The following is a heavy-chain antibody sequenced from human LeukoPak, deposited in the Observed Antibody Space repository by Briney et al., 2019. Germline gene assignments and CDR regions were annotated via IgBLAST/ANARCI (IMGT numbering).Heavy chain of an antibody. CDR3: ARGAARPLVYYYYGMDV. J-gene: IGHJ6*02. V-gene: IGHV3-30-3*01. CDR1: GFTFSNYA. Sequence: GGSLRLFCAASGFTFSNYAIHWVRQAPGKGLEWVAVVSYDGSNKYYADSVKGRFTISRDNSKNTLYLQMNSLRAEDTAVYYCARGAARPLVYYYYGMDVWGQGTTVTVSS. CDR2: VSYDGSNK. D-gene: IGHD6-6*01.